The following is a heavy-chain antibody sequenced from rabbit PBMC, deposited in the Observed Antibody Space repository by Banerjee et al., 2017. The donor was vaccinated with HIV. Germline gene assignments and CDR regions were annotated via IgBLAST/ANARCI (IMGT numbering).Heavy chain of an antibody. CDR3: ARDTGSSFSSYGMDL. J-gene: IGHJ6*01. V-gene: IGHV1S45*01. CDR2: IAGGSSGFT. CDR1: GFSFSSSDY. Sequence: QEQLVESGGGLVKPGASPTLTCTASGFSFSSSDYMCWVRPAPGKGLEWISCIAGGSSGFTYSATWAKGRFTISKTSSTTVTLQMTSLTVADTATYFCARDTGSSFSSYGMDLWGPGTLVTVS. D-gene: IGHD8-1*01.